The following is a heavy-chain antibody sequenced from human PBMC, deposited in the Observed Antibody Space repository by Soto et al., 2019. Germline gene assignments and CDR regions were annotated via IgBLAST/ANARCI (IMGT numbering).Heavy chain of an antibody. CDR2: IGAYNGNT. J-gene: IGHJ5*02. CDR1: GYTFTSYG. V-gene: IGHV1-18*01. CDR3: ARDDYYDSNNWFDP. D-gene: IGHD3-9*01. Sequence: ASVKVSCKASGYTFTSYGISWVRHPPGQGREWMGWIGAYNGNTNYGQKLEGRVTMTTETSTRTAYLELRSLRSEDTAVYYCARDDYYDSNNWFDPWGQGILVTVSS.